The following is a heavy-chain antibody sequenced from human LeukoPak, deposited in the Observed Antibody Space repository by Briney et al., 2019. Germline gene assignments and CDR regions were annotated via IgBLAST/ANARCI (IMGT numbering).Heavy chain of an antibody. D-gene: IGHD3-3*01. CDR1: GYSISSGYY. J-gene: IGHJ4*02. V-gene: IGHV4-38-2*02. Sequence: PSETLSLTCTVSGYSISSGYYWGWIRQPPGKGLEWIGSIYHSGSTYYNPSLKSRATISVDTSKNQFSLKLSSVTAADTAVYYCAREGGVPGYYDFWSGHGAIDYWGQGTLVTVSS. CDR3: AREGGVPGYYDFWSGHGAIDY. CDR2: IYHSGST.